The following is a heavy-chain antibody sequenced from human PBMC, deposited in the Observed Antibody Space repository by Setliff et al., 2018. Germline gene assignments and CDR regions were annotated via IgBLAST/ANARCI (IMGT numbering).Heavy chain of an antibody. CDR3: ASSCSGSSCYAGLDY. CDR2: ISGGATRT. CDR1: GFTFSSYW. D-gene: IGHD2-15*01. Sequence: PGGSLRLSCAASGFTFSSYWMSWVRQAPGKGLEWVSGISGGATRTYYVDSVKGRFTISRDNSKNTLYLQMNSLRAEDSAIYYCASSCSGSSCYAGLDYWGQGTLVTVSS. J-gene: IGHJ4*02. V-gene: IGHV3-23*01.